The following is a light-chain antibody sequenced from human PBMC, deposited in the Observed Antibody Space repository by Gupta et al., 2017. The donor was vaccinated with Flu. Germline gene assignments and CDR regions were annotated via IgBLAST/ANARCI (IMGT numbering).Light chain of an antibody. V-gene: IGKV1-17*01. CDR1: HDIRND. J-gene: IGKJ4*01. CDR2: DAS. CDR3: LQHNSYPLT. Sequence: DIQLTQSPSSLSASVGDRVTITCRASHDIRNDLGWYQQKPGKAPKRLIYDASTLQSGVPIRFSGSRSGTEFTLTISSLQPDDFATYYCLQHNSYPLTFGGGTKVNIK.